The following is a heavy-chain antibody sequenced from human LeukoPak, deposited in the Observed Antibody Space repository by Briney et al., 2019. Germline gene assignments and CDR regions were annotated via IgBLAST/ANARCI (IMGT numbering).Heavy chain of an antibody. CDR1: GGSISGYY. V-gene: IGHV4-59*01. J-gene: IGHJ3*02. CDR3: ARHSGHSSTNDAFDI. CDR2: IYSSGST. Sequence: SETLSLTCTVSGGSISGYYWSWIRQPPEKGLEWIGYIYSSGSTNYSPSLKSRVTISEDMSKNQFSLKLTSVTAADTAVYYCARHSGHSSTNDAFDIWGQGTMVIVSS. D-gene: IGHD6-13*01.